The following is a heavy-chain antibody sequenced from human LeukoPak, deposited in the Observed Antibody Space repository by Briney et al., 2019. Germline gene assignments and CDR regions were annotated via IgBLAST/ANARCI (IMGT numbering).Heavy chain of an antibody. CDR2: IRYDGSNK. V-gene: IGHV3-30*02. D-gene: IGHD6-19*01. CDR1: GFTFSSYG. CDR3: AKDFPSGIAVAGTRGN. J-gene: IGHJ4*02. Sequence: GGSLRLSCAASGFTFSSYGMHWVRQAPGKGLEWVAFIRYDGSNKYYADSVKGRFTISRDNSKNTLYLRMNSLRAEDTAVYYCAKDFPSGIAVAGTRGNWGQGTLVTVSS.